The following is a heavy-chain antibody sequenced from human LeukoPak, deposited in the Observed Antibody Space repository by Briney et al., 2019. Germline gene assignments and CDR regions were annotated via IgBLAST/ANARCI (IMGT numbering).Heavy chain of an antibody. D-gene: IGHD6-19*01. J-gene: IGHJ6*04. CDR3: ARESTIAVAVFDV. Sequence: PGGSLRLSCAASGFTFSSYGMHWVRQAPGKGLEWVAFIRYDGSNKYYADSLKGRFTVSRDNAKNSLYLQMNSLRAEDKDVYHCARESTIAVAVFDVWGKGTTVIVSS. CDR1: GFTFSSYG. V-gene: IGHV3-30*02. CDR2: IRYDGSNK.